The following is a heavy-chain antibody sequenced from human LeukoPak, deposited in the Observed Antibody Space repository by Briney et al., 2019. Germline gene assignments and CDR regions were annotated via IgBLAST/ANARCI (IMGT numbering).Heavy chain of an antibody. D-gene: IGHD3-10*01. V-gene: IGHV3-11*01. CDR1: GFTFSDYY. Sequence: GGSLRLSCAASGFTFSDYYMSWIRQAPGKGLEWVSYISSSGSTIYYADSVKGRFTISRDDAKNSLYLQMNSLRAEDTAVYYCAKDQGYYYGSGSFNWFDPWGQGTLVTVSS. CDR2: ISSSGSTI. J-gene: IGHJ5*02. CDR3: AKDQGYYYGSGSFNWFDP.